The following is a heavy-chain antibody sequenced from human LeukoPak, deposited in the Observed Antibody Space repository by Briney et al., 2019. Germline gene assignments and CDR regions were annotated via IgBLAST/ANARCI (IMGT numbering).Heavy chain of an antibody. Sequence: PSETLSLTCSVFGGSFSSYYWSWIRQPAGKGLEWIGRIFTTGNSNYNPSLKSRVTMSVDTSKNQFSLRLSSVTAADTAVYYCARDISRGGRNPSPYFDYWGQGILATVSS. CDR3: ARDISRGGRNPSPYFDY. J-gene: IGHJ4*02. D-gene: IGHD1-14*01. CDR2: IFTTGNS. V-gene: IGHV4-4*07. CDR1: GGSFSSYY.